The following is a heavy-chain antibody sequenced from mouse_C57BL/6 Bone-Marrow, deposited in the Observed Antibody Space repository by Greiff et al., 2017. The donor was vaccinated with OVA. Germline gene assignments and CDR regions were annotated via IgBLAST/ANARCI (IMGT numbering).Heavy chain of an antibody. CDR1: GFTFSSYG. CDR3: ARQGDYDGRDY. Sequence: EVQVVESGGDLVKPGGSLKLSCAASGFTFSSYGMSWVRQTPDKRLEWVATISSGGSYTYYPDCVTGRFTISRDNAKNALYLQMSSLKSEDTAMYYCARQGDYDGRDYWGQGTTLTVSS. V-gene: IGHV5-6*01. CDR2: ISSGGSYT. J-gene: IGHJ2*01. D-gene: IGHD2-4*01.